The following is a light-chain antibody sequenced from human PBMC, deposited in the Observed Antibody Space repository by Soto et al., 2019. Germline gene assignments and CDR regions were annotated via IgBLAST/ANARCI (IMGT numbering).Light chain of an antibody. J-gene: IGKJ1*01. CDR1: QSVSSNY. Sequence: DIVLTQSPGTLSLSPGERATLSCRSSQSVSSNYLAWYQQKPDQAPRLVIYDVSSRATGIPDRFSGSGSGTDFTLTISRLEHEDSAVYYCQQYGISPTFGQGTKVEIK. CDR2: DVS. V-gene: IGKV3-20*01. CDR3: QQYGISPT.